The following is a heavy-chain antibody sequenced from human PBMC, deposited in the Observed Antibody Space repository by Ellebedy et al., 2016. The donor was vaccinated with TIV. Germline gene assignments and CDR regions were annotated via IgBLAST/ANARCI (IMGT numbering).Heavy chain of an antibody. CDR3: ARRVDTAMAAPGYYGMDV. Sequence: MPSETLSLTCTVSGGSISNYYWSWIRQPPGKGLEWIGYIYYSGSTYYNPSLKSRVTISVDTSKNQFSLKLSSVTAADTAVYYCARRVDTAMAAPGYYGMDVWGQGTTVTVSS. V-gene: IGHV4-59*08. CDR2: IYYSGST. J-gene: IGHJ6*02. D-gene: IGHD5-18*01. CDR1: GGSISNYY.